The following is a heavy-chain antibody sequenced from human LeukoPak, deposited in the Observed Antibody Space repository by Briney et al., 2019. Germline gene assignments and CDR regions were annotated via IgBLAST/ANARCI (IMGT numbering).Heavy chain of an antibody. D-gene: IGHD3-3*01. CDR2: IYYSGST. J-gene: IGHJ6*02. CDR1: GGSISSGGYY. Sequence: SETLSLTCTVSGGSISSGGYYWSWIRQHPGKGLEWIGYIYYSGSTYYNPSLKSRVTISVDTSKNQFSLKLSSVTAADTAVYYCARSITIFGEVTGAYYYYGMDVWGQGTTVTVSS. V-gene: IGHV4-31*03. CDR3: ARSITIFGEVTGAYYYYGMDV.